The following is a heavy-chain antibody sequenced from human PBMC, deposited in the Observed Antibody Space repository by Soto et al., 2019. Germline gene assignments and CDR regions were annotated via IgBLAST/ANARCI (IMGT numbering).Heavy chain of an antibody. V-gene: IGHV1-18*01. D-gene: IGHD2-15*01. CDR2: ISAYNGNT. CDR1: GYTLTSYG. CDR3: ARDKKDIVVVVAAKGDAFDI. Sequence: GASVKVSCKASGYTLTSYGISWVRQAPGQGLEWMGWISAYNGNTNYAQKLQGRVTMTTDTSTSTAYMELGSLRSDDTAVYYCARDKKDIVVVVAAKGDAFDIWGQGTMVTVSS. J-gene: IGHJ3*02.